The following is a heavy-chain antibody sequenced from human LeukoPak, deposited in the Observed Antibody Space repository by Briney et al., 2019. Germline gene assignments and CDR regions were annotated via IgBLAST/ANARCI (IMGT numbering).Heavy chain of an antibody. CDR2: ISTSSNTI. J-gene: IGHJ4*02. V-gene: IGHV3-11*01. CDR3: AREQAGYFDN. CDR1: EFTFSYYY. Sequence: GALRLSCAASEFTFSYYYMSWIRQAPGKGLEWISYISTSSNTIDYADSVKGRFTISRDNAKNSLYLQMNSLRVEDTAVYYCAREQAGYFDNWGQGTLVTVSS.